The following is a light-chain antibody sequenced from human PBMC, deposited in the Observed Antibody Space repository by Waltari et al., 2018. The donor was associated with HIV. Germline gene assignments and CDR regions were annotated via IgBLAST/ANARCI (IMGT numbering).Light chain of an antibody. CDR2: GKN. Sequence: SSKLTQDPAVSVALGRTVRITCQVDALEIYYARWFQQKAGQAPLLVIYGKNNRPSGIPDRFSGSFSGNTSSLTITGAQAEDEADYYCNSRDSSGTHPVLFGGGTRLSVL. CDR1: ALEIYY. V-gene: IGLV3-19*01. J-gene: IGLJ2*01. CDR3: NSRDSSGTHPVL.